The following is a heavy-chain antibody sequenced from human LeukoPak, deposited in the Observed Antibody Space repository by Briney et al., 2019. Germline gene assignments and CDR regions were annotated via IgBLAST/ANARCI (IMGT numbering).Heavy chain of an antibody. J-gene: IGHJ3*02. V-gene: IGHV3-48*03. Sequence: GGSLRLSCAASGFTFSSYEMNWVRQAPGKGLEWVSYISSSSSTIYYADSVKGRFTISRDNAKNSLYLQMNSLRAEDTAVYYCARAPPEYYYDSSGQQVAFDIWGQGTMVTVSS. CDR1: GFTFSSYE. CDR3: ARAPPEYYYDSSGQQVAFDI. CDR2: ISSSSSTI. D-gene: IGHD3-22*01.